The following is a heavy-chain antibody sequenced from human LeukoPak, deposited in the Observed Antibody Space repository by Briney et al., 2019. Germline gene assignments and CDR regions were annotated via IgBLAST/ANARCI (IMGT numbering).Heavy chain of an antibody. J-gene: IGHJ5*02. Sequence: VASVMVSRKASGYTFTSYGISWVRQAPGQGLEWMGWISAYNGNTDYAQKLQGRVTMTTDTSTSTAYMELRSLRSDDTAVYYCAREVQPPGAFDPWGQGTLVTVSS. D-gene: IGHD2-2*01. CDR3: AREVQPPGAFDP. CDR2: ISAYNGNT. V-gene: IGHV1-18*01. CDR1: GYTFTSYG.